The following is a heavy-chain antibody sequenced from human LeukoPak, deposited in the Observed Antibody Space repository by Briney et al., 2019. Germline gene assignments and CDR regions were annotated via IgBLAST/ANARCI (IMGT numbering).Heavy chain of an antibody. CDR2: VYYSGST. Sequence: PSDTLSLTCTVSGGSISGRHWTWIRQPPGKGLEWIGYVYYSGSTNYNPSLQSRVTISVDTSKNQFSLKLSSVTAADTAVYYCARGHYGMDVWGKGTTVTVSS. J-gene: IGHJ6*04. V-gene: IGHV4-59*11. CDR1: GGSISGRH. CDR3: ARGHYGMDV.